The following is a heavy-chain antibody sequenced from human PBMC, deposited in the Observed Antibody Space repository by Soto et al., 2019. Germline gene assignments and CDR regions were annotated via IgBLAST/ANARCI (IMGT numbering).Heavy chain of an antibody. CDR1: GGTFSGYA. V-gene: IGHV1-69*01. D-gene: IGHD2-2*02. CDR3: ARGSCSSTSCYKEYSFDL. Sequence: QVQLVQSGAEVKKPGSSVKVSCKASGGTFSGYAISWVRQAPGQGREWMGEIIPMFGTSNYAQKFQGRVTITADESTSTAYMEMRSLRSEDTAVYYCARGSCSSTSCYKEYSFDLWGQGTLVTVSS. J-gene: IGHJ4*02. CDR2: IIPMFGTS.